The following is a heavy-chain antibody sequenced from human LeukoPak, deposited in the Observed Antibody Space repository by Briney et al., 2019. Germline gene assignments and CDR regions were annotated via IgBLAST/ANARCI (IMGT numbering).Heavy chain of an antibody. CDR3: ARDLQDSSSWEVNWFDP. D-gene: IGHD6-13*01. CDR1: GGSISSYY. J-gene: IGHJ5*02. V-gene: IGHV4-39*02. CDR2: IYYSGST. Sequence: SETLSLTCTVSGGSISSYYWGWIRQPPGKGLEWIGSIYYSGSTYYNPSLKSRVTISVDTSKNQFSLKLSSVTAADTAVYYCARDLQDSSSWEVNWFDPWGQGTLVTVS.